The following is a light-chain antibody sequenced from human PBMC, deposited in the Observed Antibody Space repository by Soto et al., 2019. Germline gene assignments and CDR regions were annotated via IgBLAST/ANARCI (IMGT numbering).Light chain of an antibody. J-gene: IGKJ5*01. V-gene: IGKV3-15*01. CDR3: QQYNNWPPIT. CDR1: QSVNSA. CDR2: GAS. Sequence: EKVMTQSPATLSVSPGERATLSCRSSQSVNSALAWYQQKPGQVPRLLIYGASTRATGISARFSGSGSGTEFTLTISSLQSEDFAVYYCQQYNNWPPITFGQGTRLEIK.